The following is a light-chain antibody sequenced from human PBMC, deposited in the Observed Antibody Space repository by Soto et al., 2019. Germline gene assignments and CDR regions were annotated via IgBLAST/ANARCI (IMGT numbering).Light chain of an antibody. J-gene: IGKJ5*01. CDR1: QSISSW. CDR2: EAS. V-gene: IGKV1-12*01. CDR3: QQANSFPIT. Sequence: DIQMTQSPSTLSASVGDRVTITCRASQSISSWLAWYQQKPGKAPKLLIYEASSLQSGVPSRISGSGSGTDFTLTISSLQPEDFATYYCQQANSFPITFGQGTRLEIK.